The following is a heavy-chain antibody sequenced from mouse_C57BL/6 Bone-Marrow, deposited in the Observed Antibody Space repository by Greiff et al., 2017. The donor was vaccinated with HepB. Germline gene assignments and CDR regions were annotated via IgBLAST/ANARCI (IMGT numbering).Heavy chain of an antibody. D-gene: IGHD2-2*01. J-gene: IGHJ2*01. CDR1: GYTFTSYD. V-gene: IGHV1-85*01. CDR3: TRPLMVTPDFDY. Sequence: QVQLQQSGPELVKPGASVKLSCKASGYTFTSYDINWVKQRPGQGLEWIGLIYPRDGSTKYNEKFKGKATLTVDTSSSTAYMELHSLTSEDSAVYCCTRPLMVTPDFDYWGQGTTLTVSS. CDR2: IYPRDGST.